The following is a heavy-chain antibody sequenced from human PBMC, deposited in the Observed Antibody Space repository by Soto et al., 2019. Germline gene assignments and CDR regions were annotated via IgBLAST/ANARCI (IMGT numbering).Heavy chain of an antibody. CDR3: AGELGGGEAV. CDR1: GGSISSYY. CDR2: IYYSVST. Sequence: PSETLSLTCTVSGGSISSYYWSWIRQPPGKGLEWIGYIYYSVSTNYNPSLKSRVTISVDKSKNQFSLKLSSVTAADTAVYYCAGELGGGEAVWGQGTKVTVSS. J-gene: IGHJ6*02. D-gene: IGHD3-16*01. V-gene: IGHV4-59*01.